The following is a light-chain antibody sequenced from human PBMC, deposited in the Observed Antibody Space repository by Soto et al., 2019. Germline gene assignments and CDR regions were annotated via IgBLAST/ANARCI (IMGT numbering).Light chain of an antibody. J-gene: IGKJ4*01. V-gene: IGKV3-20*01. CDR3: QQYGSSPLT. CDR1: QSVSSSY. Sequence: EIVLTQSPGTLSLSPGERATLSCRASQSVSSSYLAWYQQKPGQAPRLLIYGASSRATGIRDRFSGSGSGTDFTLTISRLEPEDCAVYYCQQYGSSPLTFGGGTKVEIK. CDR2: GAS.